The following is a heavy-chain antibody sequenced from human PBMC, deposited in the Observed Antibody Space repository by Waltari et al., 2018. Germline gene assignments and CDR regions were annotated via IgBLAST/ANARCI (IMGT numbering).Heavy chain of an antibody. CDR1: GFTVSSNY. Sequence: VESGGGLIQPGGSLRLSCAASGFTVSSNYMSWVRQAPGKGLEWVSVIYSGGSTYYADSVKGRFTISRDNSKNTLYLQMNSLRAEDTAVYYCARGGLLWFGEYGMDVWGQGTTVTVSS. CDR3: ARGGLLWFGEYGMDV. D-gene: IGHD3-10*01. V-gene: IGHV3-53*01. CDR2: IYSGGST. J-gene: IGHJ6*02.